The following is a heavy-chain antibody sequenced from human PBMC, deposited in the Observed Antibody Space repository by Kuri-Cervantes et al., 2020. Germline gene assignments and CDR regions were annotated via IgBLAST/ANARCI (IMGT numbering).Heavy chain of an antibody. J-gene: IGHJ4*02. CDR2: ISSSSSYI. D-gene: IGHD3-22*01. CDR3: ASGSSGYYGVYY. Sequence: GESLKISCAASGFTFSSYNMNWVRQAPGKGLEWVSSISSSSSYIYYADSVKGRFTISRDNAKNSLYLQMNSLRAEDTAVYYCASGSSGYYGVYYWGQGTLVTVSS. V-gene: IGHV3-21*01. CDR1: GFTFSSYN.